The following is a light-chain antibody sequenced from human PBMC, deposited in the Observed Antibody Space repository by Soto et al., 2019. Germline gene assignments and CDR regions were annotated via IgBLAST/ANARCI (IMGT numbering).Light chain of an antibody. CDR3: QQYNSYPYT. Sequence: DVQLIQSPSTLSASIGDRVTITCRVSQPIRDWVAWYQQKPGKAPKLLIYKASSLESGVPSRFSGSGSGTEFTLTISSLQPDDFATYYCQQYNSYPYTFGQGTKLEIK. CDR2: KAS. V-gene: IGKV1-5*03. J-gene: IGKJ2*01. CDR1: QPIRDW.